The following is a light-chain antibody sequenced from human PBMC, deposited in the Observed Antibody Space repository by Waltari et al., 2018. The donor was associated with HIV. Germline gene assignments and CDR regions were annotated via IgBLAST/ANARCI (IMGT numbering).Light chain of an antibody. Sequence: QSALTQPASVSGSPGQSITISCAGTSSDVGHYNLVSWYQQHPGKAPKLIVFEVTNRPSGLSSRFSGSKSDNTASLTISGLQAEDEADYYCCSYTTSDTWVFGGGTKLTV. CDR1: SSDVGHYNL. V-gene: IGLV2-14*01. CDR2: EVT. CDR3: CSYTTSDTWV. J-gene: IGLJ3*02.